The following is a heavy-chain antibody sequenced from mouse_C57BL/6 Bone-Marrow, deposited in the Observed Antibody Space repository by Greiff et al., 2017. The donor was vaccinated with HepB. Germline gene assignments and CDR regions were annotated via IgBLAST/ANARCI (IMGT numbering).Heavy chain of an antibody. J-gene: IGHJ4*01. D-gene: IGHD4-1*01. CDR3: ARVRGLGAMDY. CDR1: GYSITSGYY. V-gene: IGHV3-6*01. CDR2: ISYDGSN. Sequence: DVKLVESGPGLVKPSQSLSLTCSVTGYSITSGYYWNWIRQFPGNKLEWMGYISYDGSNNYNPSLKNRISITRDTSKNQFFLKLNSVTTEDTATYYCARVRGLGAMDYWGQGTSVTVSS.